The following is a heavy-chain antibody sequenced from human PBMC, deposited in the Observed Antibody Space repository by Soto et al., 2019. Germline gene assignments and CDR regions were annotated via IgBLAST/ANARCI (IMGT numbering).Heavy chain of an antibody. D-gene: IGHD3-3*01. V-gene: IGHV3-23*01. CDR2: ISGSGGST. CDR3: AKAGTTIFGVVIGTNWFDP. CDR1: GFTFSSYA. Sequence: EVQLLESGGGLVQPGGSLRLSCAASGFTFSSYAMSWVRQAPGKGLEWVSAISGSGGSTYYADSVKGRFTISRDNSKNTLYLQMNSLRAEDTAVYYCAKAGTTIFGVVIGTNWFDPWAREPWSPSPQ. J-gene: IGHJ5*02.